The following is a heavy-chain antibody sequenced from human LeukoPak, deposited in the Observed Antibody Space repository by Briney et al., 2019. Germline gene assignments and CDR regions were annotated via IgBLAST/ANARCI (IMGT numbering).Heavy chain of an antibody. CDR2: ISYDGSNK. CDR1: RFTFSSYG. J-gene: IGHJ3*02. D-gene: IGHD3-10*01. CDR3: AKLWFGEAAGAFDI. V-gene: IGHV3-30*18. Sequence: GRSLRLSFASSRFTFSSYGMHWVRQAPGKGLEGVAVISYDGSNKYYADSVKGRFTISRDNSKNTLYLQMNSLRAEDTAVYYCAKLWFGEAAGAFDIWGQGTMVTVSS.